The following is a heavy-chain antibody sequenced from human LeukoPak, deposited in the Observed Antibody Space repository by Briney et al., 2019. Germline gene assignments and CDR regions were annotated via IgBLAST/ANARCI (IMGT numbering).Heavy chain of an antibody. CDR3: AGLVLDY. J-gene: IGHJ4*02. CDR1: GFTFSTYY. V-gene: IGHV3-21*01. D-gene: IGHD6-19*01. Sequence: GGSLRLSCAASGFTFSTYYMNWVRQAPGKGLEWVSFITGSSSYIYYTDSVKGRFAISRDNAKNSLFLQMNSLRAEDTAVYYCAGLVLDYWGQGTLVTVSS. CDR2: ITGSSSYI.